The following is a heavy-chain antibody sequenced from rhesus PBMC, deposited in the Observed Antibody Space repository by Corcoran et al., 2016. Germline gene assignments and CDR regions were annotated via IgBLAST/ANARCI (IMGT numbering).Heavy chain of an antibody. V-gene: IGHV4-165*01. D-gene: IGHD1-44*01. CDR2: ISGSSGST. Sequence: QVQLQESGPGLVKPSETLSLTCAVSGGSFSGYYWGWVRQPPGKGLEGIGYISGSSGSTDYKSSLKSLVTISTDTSKNHFSLKLNSVTAADTAVYYCARDRGNYVRFDVWGPGVLVTVSS. CDR1: GGSFSGYY. J-gene: IGHJ5-1*01. CDR3: ARDRGNYVRFDV.